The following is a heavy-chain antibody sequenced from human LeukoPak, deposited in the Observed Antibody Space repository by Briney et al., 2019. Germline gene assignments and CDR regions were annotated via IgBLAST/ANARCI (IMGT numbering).Heavy chain of an antibody. CDR2: IYYSGST. V-gene: IGHV4-59*01. CDR3: ARGDIVATMSHYYYYYYMDV. Sequence: SETLSLTCTVSGGSISSYYWSWIRQPPGKGLEWIGYIYYSGSTNYNPSLKSRVTISVDTSKNQFSLKLSSVTAADTAVYYCARGDIVATMSHYYYYYYMDVWGKGTTVTVSS. J-gene: IGHJ6*03. D-gene: IGHD5-12*01. CDR1: GGSISSYY.